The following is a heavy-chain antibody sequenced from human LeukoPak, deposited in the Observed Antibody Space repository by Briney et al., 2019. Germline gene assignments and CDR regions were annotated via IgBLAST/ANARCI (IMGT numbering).Heavy chain of an antibody. Sequence: SETLSLTCTVSGGSVSSYYWSWIRQPPGRGLEWIGYFSYSGNTNYNPSLKSRVTISVDTSKNQFSLKLRSVTAADTAIYYCARGPLDSGYTYFDYWGQGTLVSVAS. J-gene: IGHJ4*02. CDR2: FSYSGNT. CDR1: GGSVSSYY. CDR3: ARGPLDSGYTYFDY. V-gene: IGHV4-59*02. D-gene: IGHD5-12*01.